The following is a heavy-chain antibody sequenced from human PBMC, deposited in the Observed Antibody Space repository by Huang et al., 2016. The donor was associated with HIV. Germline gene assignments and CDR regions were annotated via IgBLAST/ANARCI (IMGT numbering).Heavy chain of an antibody. CDR1: GGAFSSFP. CDR2: VVPVFGKP. Sequence: QEQLEQSGAEVKKPGSSMRVSCKTSGGAFSSFPISWVRQAPGLGLVWMGGVVPVFGKPTYAPRFQGRLTMSADESTTTVYMELRSLRSDDTAIYYCARDPSGTTSGPNYYYYSGMDLWGQGTTVTVSS. CDR3: ARDPSGTTSGPNYYYYSGMDL. J-gene: IGHJ6*02. D-gene: IGHD3-10*01. V-gene: IGHV1-69*01.